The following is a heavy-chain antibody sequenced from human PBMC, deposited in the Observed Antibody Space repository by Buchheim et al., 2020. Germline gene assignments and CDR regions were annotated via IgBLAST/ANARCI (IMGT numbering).Heavy chain of an antibody. J-gene: IGHJ1*01. CDR3: AGGGPNPVKSSSWYAVTGIDRAEYFQH. D-gene: IGHD6-13*01. V-gene: IGHV3-48*01. Sequence: EVQLVESGGGLVQPGGSLRLSCAASGFTFSSYSMNWVRQAPGKGLEWVSYISSSSSTIYYADSVKGRFTISRDNAKNSLYLQMNSLRAEDTAVYYCAGGGPNPVKSSSWYAVTGIDRAEYFQHWGQGTL. CDR1: GFTFSSYS. CDR2: ISSSSSTI.